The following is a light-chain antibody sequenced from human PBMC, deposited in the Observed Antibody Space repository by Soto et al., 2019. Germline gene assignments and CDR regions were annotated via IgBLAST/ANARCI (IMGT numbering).Light chain of an antibody. CDR3: QVWDSSSDHRYV. CDR1: NIGSKS. Sequence: SYELTQPPSVSVAPGQTARITCGGNNIGSKSVHWYQQQPGQAPMLVVYDDSDRPSGIPERFSGSNSGNTATLTISRVEAGDEADYYCQVWDSSSDHRYVFGTGTKAPS. V-gene: IGLV3-21*02. J-gene: IGLJ1*01. CDR2: DDS.